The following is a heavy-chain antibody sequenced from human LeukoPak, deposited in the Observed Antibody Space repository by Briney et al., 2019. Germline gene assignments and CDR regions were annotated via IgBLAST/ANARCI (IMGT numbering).Heavy chain of an antibody. J-gene: IGHJ6*03. Sequence: SETLSLTCSVSGGSLRSDRHNWAWVRQSADKGLEHIGSVDQTGSPYYNPPLKSRVTISVDTSNKQFSLNLTSVTAADTAVYYCARDLGGYPFFMDVWGKGITVTVSS. V-gene: IGHV4-39*07. CDR3: ARDLGGYPFFMDV. D-gene: IGHD2-15*01. CDR1: GGSLRSDRHN. CDR2: VDQTGSP.